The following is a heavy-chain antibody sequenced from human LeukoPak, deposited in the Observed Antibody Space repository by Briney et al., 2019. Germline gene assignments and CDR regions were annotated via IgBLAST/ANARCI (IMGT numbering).Heavy chain of an antibody. CDR3: ARAHRYSYGLDAFDI. CDR1: GFTFSSYD. CDR2: IGTADDT. V-gene: IGHV3-13*01. Sequence: GGSLRLSCAASGFTFSSYDMHWVRQATGKGLEWVSAIGTADDTYYPGSVKGRFTISRENAKNSLYLQMNSLRAGDTAVYYCARAHRYSYGLDAFDIWGQGTMVTVSS. D-gene: IGHD5-18*01. J-gene: IGHJ3*02.